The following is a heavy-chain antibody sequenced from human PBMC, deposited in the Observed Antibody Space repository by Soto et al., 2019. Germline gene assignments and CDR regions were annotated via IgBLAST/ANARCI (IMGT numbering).Heavy chain of an antibody. CDR2: ISGSGGST. Sequence: GGSLRLSCAASGFTFSSYAMSWVRQAPGKGLEWVSAISGSGGSTYYADSVKGRFTISRDNSKNTLYLQMNSLRAEDTAVYYCAKVAQYSYYDFWSGYPHDAFDIWGQGTRVTVAS. CDR3: AKVAQYSYYDFWSGYPHDAFDI. CDR1: GFTFSSYA. V-gene: IGHV3-23*01. D-gene: IGHD3-3*01. J-gene: IGHJ3*02.